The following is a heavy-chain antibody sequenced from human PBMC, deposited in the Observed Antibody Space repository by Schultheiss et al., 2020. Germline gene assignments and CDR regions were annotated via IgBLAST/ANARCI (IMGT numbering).Heavy chain of an antibody. D-gene: IGHD2-15*01. CDR3: ARQLVVVAAFDY. Sequence: SETLSLTCTVSGGSISSSSDYWGWIRQPPGKGLEWIGSIYYSGSTYYNPSLKSRVTISVDTSKNQFSLKLSSVTAADTAVYYCARQLVVVAAFDYWGQGTLVTVSS. CDR2: IYYSGST. V-gene: IGHV4-39*01. CDR1: GGSISSSSDY. J-gene: IGHJ4*02.